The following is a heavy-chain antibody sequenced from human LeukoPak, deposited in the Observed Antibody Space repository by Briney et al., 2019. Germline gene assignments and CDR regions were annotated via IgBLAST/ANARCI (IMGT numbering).Heavy chain of an antibody. CDR2: IYTSGST. Sequence: PSETLSLTCTVPGGSISSYYWSWIRQPPGKGLEWIGYIYTSGSTNYNPSLKSRVTISVDTSKNQFSLKLSSVTAADTAVYYCARSTSGGIGWYYYYMDVWGKGTAVTVSS. CDR3: ARSTSGGIGWYYYYMDV. J-gene: IGHJ6*03. CDR1: GGSISSYY. V-gene: IGHV4-4*09. D-gene: IGHD3-10*01.